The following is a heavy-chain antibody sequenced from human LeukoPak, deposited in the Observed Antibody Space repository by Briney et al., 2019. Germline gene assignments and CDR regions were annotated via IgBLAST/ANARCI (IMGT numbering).Heavy chain of an antibody. J-gene: IGHJ6*03. Sequence: GGSERLSCAASGFTFGSYYMTWVRQAPGKGLEWVSVISASGGSTNYADSVKGRFTISRDNSKNTLYLQMNSLRAEDTAVYYCAKSGRVSGHDSVNYYMDVWGKGTTVTISS. CDR1: GFTFGSYY. CDR2: ISASGGST. CDR3: AKSGRVSGHDSVNYYMDV. D-gene: IGHD5-12*01. V-gene: IGHV3-23*01.